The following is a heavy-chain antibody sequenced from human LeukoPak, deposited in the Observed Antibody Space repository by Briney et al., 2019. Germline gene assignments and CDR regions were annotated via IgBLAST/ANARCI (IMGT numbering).Heavy chain of an antibody. CDR1: GFTVSSNY. D-gene: IGHD3-10*01. Sequence: GGSLRLSCAASGFTVSSNYMSWVRQAPGKGLEWVSVIYSGGSTYYADSVKGRFTISRDNSKNTLYLQMNSLRAEDTAVYYCAREGFGLPGGSYFDYWGQGTLVPVSS. CDR2: IYSGGST. J-gene: IGHJ4*02. V-gene: IGHV3-53*01. CDR3: AREGFGLPGGSYFDY.